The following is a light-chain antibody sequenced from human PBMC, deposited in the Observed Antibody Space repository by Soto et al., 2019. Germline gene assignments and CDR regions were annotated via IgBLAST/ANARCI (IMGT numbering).Light chain of an antibody. V-gene: IGLV1-40*01. CDR3: QSYDSSLRGV. J-gene: IGLJ2*01. CDR2: GNS. CDR1: SSNIGAGYD. Sequence: QSVLTQPPSVSGAPGQRVTISCTGSSSNIGAGYDVHWYQQLPGTAPKPLMYGNSNRPSGVPDRFSGSKSGTSASLAITGLQAEDEADYYCQSYDSSLRGVFGGGTKLTVL.